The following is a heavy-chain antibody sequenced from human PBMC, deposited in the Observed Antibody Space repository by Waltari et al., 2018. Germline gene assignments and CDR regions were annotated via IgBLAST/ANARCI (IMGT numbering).Heavy chain of an antibody. CDR2: ISSSSSYI. CDR3: ARVGGDSSSWPGVRSGMDV. CDR1: GFPFSSYS. J-gene: IGHJ6*02. Sequence: EVQLVESGGGLVKPGGSLRLSCAASGFPFSSYSMNWVRQAPGKGLEWVSSISSSSSYIYYADSVKGRFTISRDNAKNSLYLQMNSLRAEDTAVYYCARVGGDSSSWPGVRSGMDVWGQGTTVTVSS. D-gene: IGHD6-13*01. V-gene: IGHV3-21*01.